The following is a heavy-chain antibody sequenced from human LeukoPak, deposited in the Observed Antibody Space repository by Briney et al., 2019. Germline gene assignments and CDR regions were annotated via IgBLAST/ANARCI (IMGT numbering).Heavy chain of an antibody. CDR3: AKRADGCSGVSCYYYYMHV. V-gene: IGHV3-23*01. CDR1: GFTFRNYA. J-gene: IGHJ6*03. Sequence: GGSLRLSCAASGFTFRNYAMNWVRQAPRKGLEGVSTISGVGDSTYYAESVKGRFTMSRDNSKNTVYLQMNSLRVEDTAIYYCAKRADGCSGVSCYYYYMHVWGKGTTVTVSS. CDR2: ISGVGDST. D-gene: IGHD2-15*01.